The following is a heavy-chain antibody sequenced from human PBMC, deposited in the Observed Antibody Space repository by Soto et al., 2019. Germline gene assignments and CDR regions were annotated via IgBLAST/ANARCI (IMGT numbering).Heavy chain of an antibody. Sequence: PGGSLRLSCAASGFTFSDYYMSWIRQAPGKGLEWVSYISSSGSTIYYADSVKGRFTISRDNAKNTLYLQMNSLRAEDTAVYYCAKWYPIEDSWYLGTFDYWGQGTLVTVSS. CDR2: ISSSGSTI. D-gene: IGHD6-13*01. CDR3: AKWYPIEDSWYLGTFDY. V-gene: IGHV3-11*01. J-gene: IGHJ4*02. CDR1: GFTFSDYY.